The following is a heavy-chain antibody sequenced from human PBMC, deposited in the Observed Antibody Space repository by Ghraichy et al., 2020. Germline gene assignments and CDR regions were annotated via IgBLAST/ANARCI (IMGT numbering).Heavy chain of an antibody. CDR1: GGSISSSSYY. CDR2: IYYSGST. J-gene: IGHJ4*02. V-gene: IGHV4-39*01. D-gene: IGHD5-18*01. CDR3: ARLFDTAMVDY. Sequence: SETLPLTCTVSGGSISSSSYYWGWIRQPPGKGLEWIGSIYYSGSTYYNPSLKSRVTISVDTSKNQFSLKLSSVTAADTAVYYCARLFDTAMVDYWGQGTLVTVSS.